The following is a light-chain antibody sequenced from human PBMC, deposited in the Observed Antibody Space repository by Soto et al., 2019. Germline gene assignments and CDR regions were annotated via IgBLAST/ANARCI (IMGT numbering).Light chain of an antibody. CDR2: AAS. Sequence: DIQMTQSPSSLSASVGDRVTITCRASQSISSYLNWYQQKPGKAPKLLIYAASSLQSRVPSRFSGSGSRTDFTLTISSLQPEDFATYYCQQSYSTPFTFGPGTKVDIK. J-gene: IGKJ3*01. CDR1: QSISSY. CDR3: QQSYSTPFT. V-gene: IGKV1-39*01.